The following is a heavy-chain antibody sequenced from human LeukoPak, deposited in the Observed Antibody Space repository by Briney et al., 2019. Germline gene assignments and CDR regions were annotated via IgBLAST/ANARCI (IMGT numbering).Heavy chain of an antibody. D-gene: IGHD2-8*01. CDR2: IGGSGGAT. Sequence: GGSLRLSCAASGFTFSSYAMSWVRQAPGKGLEWVSSIGGSGGATYYADSVKGRFTISRDNSKNTLSLHMNSLRAEDTALYYRAKYATGGDYWGQGTLVTVSS. V-gene: IGHV3-23*01. CDR3: AKYATGGDY. CDR1: GFTFSSYA. J-gene: IGHJ4*02.